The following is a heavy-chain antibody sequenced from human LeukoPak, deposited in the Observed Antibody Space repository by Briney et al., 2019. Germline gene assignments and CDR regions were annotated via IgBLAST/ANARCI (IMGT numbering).Heavy chain of an antibody. J-gene: IGHJ6*02. CDR2: ISSSSSYI. D-gene: IGHD3-3*02. Sequence: GGSLRLSCAASGFTFSSHSMNWVRQAPGKGLEWVSSISSSSSYIYYADSVKGRFTISRDNAKNSLYLQMNSLRAEDTAVYYCAREGAVAFSRYYGMDVWGQGTTVTVSS. CDR1: GFTFSSHS. V-gene: IGHV3-21*01. CDR3: AREGAVAFSRYYGMDV.